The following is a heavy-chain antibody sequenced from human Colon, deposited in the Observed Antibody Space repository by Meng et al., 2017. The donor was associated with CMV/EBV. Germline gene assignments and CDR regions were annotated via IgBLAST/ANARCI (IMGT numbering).Heavy chain of an antibody. J-gene: IGHJ4*02. CDR2: IRTNT. CDR1: GYSFTTYG. V-gene: IGHV1-18*01. CDR3: ARDVAMRTRVVPAAMY. D-gene: IGHD2-2*01. Sequence: ASVKVSCKTSGYSFTTYGISWVRQAPVQGLEWMGWIRTNTNYAQKFQGRVTVTTDTSTSTAYMELRNLTSDDTAVYYCARDVAMRTRVVPAAMYWGQGTLVTVSS.